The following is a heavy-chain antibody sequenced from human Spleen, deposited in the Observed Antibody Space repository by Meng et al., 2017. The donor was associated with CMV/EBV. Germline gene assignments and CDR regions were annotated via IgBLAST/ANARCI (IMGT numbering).Heavy chain of an antibody. CDR3: AKLATADYFDT. V-gene: IGHV3-23*01. D-gene: IGHD1-26*01. CDR1: GFSFSSYA. Sequence: GGSLRLSCAASGFSFSSYAMSWVRQAPGKGLEWVSVITASGYSTYYADSVKGRFTISRDNSENTLYLHMNSLRADDTAVYYCAKLATADYFDTWGQGTLVTV. CDR2: ITASGYST. J-gene: IGHJ4*02.